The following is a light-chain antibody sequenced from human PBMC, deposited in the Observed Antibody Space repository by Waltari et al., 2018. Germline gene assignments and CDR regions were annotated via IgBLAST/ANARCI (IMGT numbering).Light chain of an antibody. CDR2: AVF. CDR1: SSDVGTYSF. CDR3: SSFSSSSTPVQ. Sequence: QSALTQPASVSGSPGQSITISCTGTSSDVGTYSFASWFQQNPGKAPKLMIYAVFNRPAGVSNRFSGSKSGNTASLTISGLQTEDEAEYYCSSFSSSSTPVQFGGGTKLTVL. V-gene: IGLV2-14*03. J-gene: IGLJ2*01.